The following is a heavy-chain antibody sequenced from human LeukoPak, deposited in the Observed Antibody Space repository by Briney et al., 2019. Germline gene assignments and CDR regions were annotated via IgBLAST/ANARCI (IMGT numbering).Heavy chain of an antibody. CDR1: GGSMSSYH. CDR3: ARETVGVASGSGSYYNNWFDP. V-gene: IGHV4-59*01. J-gene: IGHJ5*02. D-gene: IGHD3-10*01. CDR2: IYYSGST. Sequence: PSETLSLTCTVSGGSMSSYHWSWIRQPPGKGLEWIGYIYYSGSTNYNPSLKSRVTISVDTSKNQFSLKLSSVTAADTAMYYCARETVGVASGSGSYYNNWFDPWGQGTLVTVSS.